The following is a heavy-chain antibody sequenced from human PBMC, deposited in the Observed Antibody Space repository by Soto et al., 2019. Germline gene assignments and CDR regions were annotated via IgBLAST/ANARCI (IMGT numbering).Heavy chain of an antibody. J-gene: IGHJ6*02. CDR1: GFSLTNAW. V-gene: IGHV3-15*07. Sequence: EVQLVESGGGLVKPGGSLRLSCVASGFSLTNAWMNWVRQAPGTGLEWVGRIKRKIDGETTDYAAPVKGRFTISRDDSKNMLYLQMNSLKADDTALYYCTTGSVEGVWGQGTTVTVPS. CDR2: IKRKIDGETT. CDR3: TTGSVEGV. D-gene: IGHD2-15*01.